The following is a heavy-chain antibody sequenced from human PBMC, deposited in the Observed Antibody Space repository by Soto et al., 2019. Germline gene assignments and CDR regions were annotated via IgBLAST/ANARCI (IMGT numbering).Heavy chain of an antibody. V-gene: IGHV4-39*01. CDR2: IYYSGST. CDR1: GGSISSSSYY. Sequence: SETLSLTCTVSGGSISSSSYYWGWIRQPPGKGLEWIGSIYYSGSTYYNPSLKSRVTISVDTSKNQFSLKLSSVTAADTAVYYCARRRGFWSGYYPDAFDIWGQGTMVTVSS. D-gene: IGHD3-3*01. J-gene: IGHJ3*02. CDR3: ARRRGFWSGYYPDAFDI.